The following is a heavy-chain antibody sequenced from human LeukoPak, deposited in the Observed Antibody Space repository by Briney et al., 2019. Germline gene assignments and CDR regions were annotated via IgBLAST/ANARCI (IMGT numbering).Heavy chain of an antibody. V-gene: IGHV3-21*01. CDR1: GFTFNSYS. J-gene: IGHJ3*02. CDR3: ARQVGVDDAFDI. CDR2: ISSGSSYI. Sequence: GGSLRLSCAASGFTFNSYSMNWVRQAPGKGLEWVSSISSGSSYIFYADSVKGRFTITRDNAKNSLYLQMNSLRAEDTAVYYCARQVGVDDAFDIWGQGTMVTISS. D-gene: IGHD1-26*01.